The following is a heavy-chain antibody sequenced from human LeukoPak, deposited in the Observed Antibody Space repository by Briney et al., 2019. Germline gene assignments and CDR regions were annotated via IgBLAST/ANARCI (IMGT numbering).Heavy chain of an antibody. Sequence: PGGSLGLSRAASVFTFSDYYMRWIRPAPGKGVEWLSYINPTSGYTPYADSVRGRFTLPSDKPKNSLYLQINSLRADDTHVYFLPRNAYGAQTPSDVWGQGTTVTVSS. CDR2: INPTSGYT. J-gene: IGHJ6*02. V-gene: IGHV3-11*03. D-gene: IGHD4-17*01. CDR3: PRNAYGAQTPSDV. CDR1: VFTFSDYY.